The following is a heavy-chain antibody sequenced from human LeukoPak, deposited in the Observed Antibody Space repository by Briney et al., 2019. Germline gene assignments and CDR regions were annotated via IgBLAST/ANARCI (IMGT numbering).Heavy chain of an antibody. D-gene: IGHD4-23*01. J-gene: IGHJ4*02. V-gene: IGHV3-66*01. CDR2: IYSGGST. CDR1: GFTFSSYW. Sequence: GGSLRLSCAASGFTFSSYWMSWVRQAPGKGLEWVSVIYSGGSTYYADSVKGRFTISRDNSKNTLDLQMNSLRAEDTAVYYCAREDRTTVVTVFDYWGQGTLVTVSS. CDR3: AREDRTTVVTVFDY.